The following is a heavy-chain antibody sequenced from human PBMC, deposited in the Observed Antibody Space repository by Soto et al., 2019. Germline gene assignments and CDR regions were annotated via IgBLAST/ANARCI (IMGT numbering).Heavy chain of an antibody. CDR2: IYYSGST. CDR3: ARQEVLRYFDWLLPFDD. D-gene: IGHD3-9*01. J-gene: IGHJ4*02. CDR1: GVSIISSISY. Sequence: SETLSLTAHVSGVSIISSISYWGWIRQPPGKGLEWIGSIYYSGSTYYNPSLKSRVTISVDTSKNQFSLKLSSVTAADTAVYYCARQEVLRYFDWLLPFDDWGQGTLVTVSS. V-gene: IGHV4-39*01.